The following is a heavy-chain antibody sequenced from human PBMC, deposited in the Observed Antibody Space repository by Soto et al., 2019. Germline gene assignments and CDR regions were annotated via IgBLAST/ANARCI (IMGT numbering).Heavy chain of an antibody. J-gene: IGHJ3*02. CDR1: GGSISSGGYY. V-gene: IGHV4-31*03. Sequence: SETLSLTCTVSGGSISSGGYYWSWIRHHPGKGLEWIGYIYYSGSTYYNPSLKSRVTISVDTSKNQFSLKLSSVTAADTAVYYCARGGYYYDSSGYYSAGVGAFDIWGQGTMVTVSS. CDR3: ARGGYYYDSSGYYSAGVGAFDI. CDR2: IYYSGST. D-gene: IGHD3-22*01.